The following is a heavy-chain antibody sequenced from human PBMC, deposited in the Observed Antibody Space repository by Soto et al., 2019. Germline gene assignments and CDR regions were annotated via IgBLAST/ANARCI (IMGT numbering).Heavy chain of an antibody. V-gene: IGHV1-2*04. J-gene: IGHJ4*02. CDR1: GYTFTGYY. Sequence: ASVKVSCKASGYTFTGYYMHWVRQAPGQGLEWMGWINPNSGGTNYAQKFQGWVIMTRDTSISTAYMELSRLRSDDTAVYYCARTNSSWYGNYFDYWGQGTLVNVS. CDR3: ARTNSSWYGNYFDY. CDR2: INPNSGGT. D-gene: IGHD6-13*01.